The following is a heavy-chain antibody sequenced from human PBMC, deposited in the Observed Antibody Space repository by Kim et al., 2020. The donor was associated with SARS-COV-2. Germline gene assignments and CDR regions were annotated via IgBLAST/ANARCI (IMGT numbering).Heavy chain of an antibody. V-gene: IGHV4-39*02. CDR1: GGSISSSSYY. Sequence: SETLSLTCTVSGGSISSSSYYWGWIRQPPGKGLEWIGSIYYSGSTYYNPSLKSRVTISVDTSKNQFSLKLSSVTAADTAVYYCARDGMTVAPFDYWGQGTLVTVSS. J-gene: IGHJ4*02. D-gene: IGHD6-19*01. CDR3: ARDGMTVAPFDY. CDR2: IYYSGST.